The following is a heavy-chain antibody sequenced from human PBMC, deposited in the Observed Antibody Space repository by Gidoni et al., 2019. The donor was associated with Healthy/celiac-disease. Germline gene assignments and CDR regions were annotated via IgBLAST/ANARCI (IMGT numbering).Heavy chain of an antibody. CDR1: GGSFSGYY. CDR3: ARGRVIAARRSAGAFDI. D-gene: IGHD6-6*01. CDR2: INHSGST. V-gene: IGHV4-34*01. Sequence: QVQLQQWGAGLLKPSETLSLTCAVYGGSFSGYYWSWIRQPPGKGLEWIGEINHSGSTNYDPSLKSRVTISVDTSKNQFSLKLSSVTAADTAVYYCARGRVIAARRSAGAFDIWGQGTMVTVSS. J-gene: IGHJ3*02.